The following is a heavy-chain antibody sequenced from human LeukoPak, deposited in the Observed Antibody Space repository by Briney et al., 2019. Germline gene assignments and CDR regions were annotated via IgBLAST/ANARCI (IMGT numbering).Heavy chain of an antibody. CDR2: ISTFSTYT. V-gene: IGHV3-11*06. Sequence: PGGSLRLSCAASGFTFTDYYMTWIRQAPGKGLEWLSYISTFSTYTNYADSVKGRFTISRDNDNQSLFLQMDSLRADDTAVYYCARIKGYSSSPFDIWGQGTLVTVSS. D-gene: IGHD6-19*01. J-gene: IGHJ4*02. CDR1: GFTFTDYY. CDR3: ARIKGYSSSPFDI.